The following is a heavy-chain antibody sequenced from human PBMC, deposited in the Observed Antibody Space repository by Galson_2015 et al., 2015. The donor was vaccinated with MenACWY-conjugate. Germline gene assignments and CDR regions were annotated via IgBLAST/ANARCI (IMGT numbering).Heavy chain of an antibody. CDR3: AKVPSGYDIDY. V-gene: IGHV3-23*01. J-gene: IGHJ4*02. CDR2: ISGSGGST. Sequence: VSAISGSGGSTYYADSVKGRFTISRDNSKNTLYLQMNSLRAEDTAVYYCAKVPSGYDIDYWGQGTLVTVSS. D-gene: IGHD5-12*01.